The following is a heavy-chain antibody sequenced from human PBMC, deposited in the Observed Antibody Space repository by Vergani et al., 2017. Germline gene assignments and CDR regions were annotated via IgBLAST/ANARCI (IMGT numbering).Heavy chain of an antibody. J-gene: IGHJ4*02. V-gene: IGHV3-30-3*01. D-gene: IGHD4-11*01. CDR1: GFALNRHA. CDR3: VRDRGLCAGGSIYTEAWDY. Sequence: QVQLVESGGGVVQPGTSLRLSCVVSGFALNRHAMYWVRQAPGKGLEWVVGISFDGTNEYYPDLVKGRFTISRDIAKNTLYLQVRSLRLEDTGVYHCVRDRGLCAGGSIYTEAWDYWGQGTPVTVSS. CDR2: ISFDGTNE.